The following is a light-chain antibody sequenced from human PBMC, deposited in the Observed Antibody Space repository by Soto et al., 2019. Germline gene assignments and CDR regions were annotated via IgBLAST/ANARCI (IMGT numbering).Light chain of an antibody. CDR3: QQYNGLSYT. CDR2: DAS. Sequence: DIPMTQSPSTLSASVGDRVTITCRASESISYWLAWYQQKPGKAPKFLIYDASSLKSGVPSRFSGSGSGTEFTITISSLQPDDFATYYCQQYNGLSYTFGQGTKLEI. J-gene: IGKJ2*01. CDR1: ESISYW. V-gene: IGKV1-5*01.